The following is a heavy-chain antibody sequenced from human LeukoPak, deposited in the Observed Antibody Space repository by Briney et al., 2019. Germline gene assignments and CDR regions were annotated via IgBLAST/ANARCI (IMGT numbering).Heavy chain of an antibody. CDR1: LFTFIDYY. V-gene: IGHV3-11*01. J-gene: IGHJ6*03. Sequence: GWSLSLSLASSLFTFIDYYLGGISQARWRGVEGVLAIRIGGSIIYNGDSVKGRFTICRDNTRNALYLQMNSLRAEDTAVYYCARVEGRLNSYDCCMDVWGRGTTVTVSS. CDR3: ARVEGRLNSYDCCMDV. CDR2: IRIGGSII.